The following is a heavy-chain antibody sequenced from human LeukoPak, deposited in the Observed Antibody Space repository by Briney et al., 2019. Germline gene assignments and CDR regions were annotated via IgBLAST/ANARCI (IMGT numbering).Heavy chain of an antibody. Sequence: GGSLRLSCAASGFTFSSYGMHWVRQAPGKGLEWVAVIWYDGSNKYYADSVKGRFTISRDNSKSTLYLEMNSLRVEDTAVYYCAREGLTGSTNWFDSWGQGTLATVSS. D-gene: IGHD1-7*01. CDR3: AREGLTGSTNWFDS. CDR1: GFTFSSYG. J-gene: IGHJ5*01. V-gene: IGHV3-33*01. CDR2: IWYDGSNK.